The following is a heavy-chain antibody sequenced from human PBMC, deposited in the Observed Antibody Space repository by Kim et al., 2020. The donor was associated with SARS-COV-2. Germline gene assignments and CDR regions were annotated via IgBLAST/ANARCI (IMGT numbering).Heavy chain of an antibody. CDR2: IYSGGST. CDR3: ASLVLDYGGDNDY. D-gene: IGHD4-17*01. V-gene: IGHV3-66*01. J-gene: IGHJ4*02. Sequence: GGSLRLSCAASGFTVSSNYMSWVRQAPGKGLEWVSVIYSGGSTYYADSVKGRFTISRDNSKNTLYLQMNSLRAEDTAVYYCASLVLDYGGDNDYWDQGTLVTVSS. CDR1: GFTVSSNY.